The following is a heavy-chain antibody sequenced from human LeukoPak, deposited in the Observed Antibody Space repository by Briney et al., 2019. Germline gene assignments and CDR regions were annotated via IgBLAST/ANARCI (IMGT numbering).Heavy chain of an antibody. D-gene: IGHD2-21*02. CDR3: ARDDQVVVTSIPYYYYGMEV. CDR2: MDSSSSYI. V-gene: IGHV3-21*01. Sequence: GESLRLSCAASGFTFITYAMAWVRQPPGKGLEWVSSMDSSSSYIYYADTVKGRFTISRDNAKTSLYLQMNSLRAEDTAVYYCARDDQVVVTSIPYYYYGMEVWGQGITVTVSS. CDR1: GFTFITYA. J-gene: IGHJ6*01.